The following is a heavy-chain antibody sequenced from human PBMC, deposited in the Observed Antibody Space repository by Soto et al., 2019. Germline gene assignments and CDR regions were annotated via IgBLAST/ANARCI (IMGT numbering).Heavy chain of an antibody. V-gene: IGHV1-69*12. CDR2: IIPIFGTA. CDR1: GGTFSSYA. Sequence: QVQLVQSGAEVKKPGSSVKVSCKASGGTFSSYAISWVRQAPGQGLEWMGGIIPIFGTANYAQKFQGRVTITADESTSTAYMELSSLRSEDTAVYYCARGGMITFGGGILLWEGFDYWGQGTLVTVSS. J-gene: IGHJ4*02. CDR3: ARGGMITFGGGILLWEGFDY. D-gene: IGHD3-16*02.